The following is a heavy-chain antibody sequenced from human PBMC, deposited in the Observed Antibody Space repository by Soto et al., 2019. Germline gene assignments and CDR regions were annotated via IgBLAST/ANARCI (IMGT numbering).Heavy chain of an antibody. CDR2: LFYSGAT. V-gene: IGHV4-39*01. CDR1: GGSISSNSYY. J-gene: IGHJ4*02. D-gene: IGHD3-16*01. CDR3: ARHAAEDFVWGEHGGSDY. Sequence: SATLSVTWTVSGGSISSNSYYWDWIRQPPGKGLEWIGSLFYSGATYHNPSLQSRVTISVDTSKKQFSLHLSSVTAADTAVYYCARHAAEDFVWGEHGGSDYWGQGTVVTVAS.